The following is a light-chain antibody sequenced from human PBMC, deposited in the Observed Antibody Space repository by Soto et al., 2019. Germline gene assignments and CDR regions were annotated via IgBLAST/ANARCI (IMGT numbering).Light chain of an antibody. CDR1: QSISNS. V-gene: IGKV1-39*01. CDR3: QQSYSTPPT. Sequence: DIQMTQSPSSLSAFVGDRVTITCRASQSISNSLNWYQQKPGKAPDLLIYTTSSLQSGVPSRFSGSGSGTDFTLTISSLQPEDFATYYCQQSYSTPPTFGGGTNVEIK. J-gene: IGKJ4*01. CDR2: TTS.